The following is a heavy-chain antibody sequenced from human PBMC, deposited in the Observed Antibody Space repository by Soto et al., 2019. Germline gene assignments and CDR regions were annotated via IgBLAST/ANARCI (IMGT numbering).Heavy chain of an antibody. V-gene: IGHV1-69*01. CDR2: IIPIFGTA. D-gene: IGHD3-22*01. J-gene: IGHJ5*02. CDR3: AREAATYYYDSSGPNWFDP. Sequence: QVQLVQSGAEVKKPGSSVNVSCKASGGTFSSYAISWVRQAPGQGLEWMGGIIPIFGTANYAQKFQGRVTITADESTSTAYMELSSLRSEDTAVYYCAREAATYYYDSSGPNWFDPWGQGTLVTVSS. CDR1: GGTFSSYA.